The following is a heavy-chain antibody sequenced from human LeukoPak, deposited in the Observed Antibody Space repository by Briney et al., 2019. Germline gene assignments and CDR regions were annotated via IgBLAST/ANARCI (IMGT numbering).Heavy chain of an antibody. D-gene: IGHD6-19*01. Sequence: GGSLRLSCAASGFTFSSYAMHWVRQAPGKGLEWVAVISYDGSNKYYADSVKGRFTISRDNSKNTLYLQMNSLRAEGTAVYYCARDSGSSGWQTPGHFDYWGQGTLVTVSS. CDR2: ISYDGSNK. V-gene: IGHV3-30-3*01. CDR1: GFTFSSYA. CDR3: ARDSGSSGWQTPGHFDY. J-gene: IGHJ4*02.